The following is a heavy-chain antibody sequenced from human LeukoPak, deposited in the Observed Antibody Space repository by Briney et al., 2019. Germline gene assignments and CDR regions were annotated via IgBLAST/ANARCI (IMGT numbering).Heavy chain of an antibody. J-gene: IGHJ4*02. Sequence: ASVKVSCKASGYTFNGYYKHWVRQAPGQGLEWMGWINPNSGGTNYAQKFQGRVTMTRDTSISTAYMELSRLRSDDTAMYYCARSSGWRYNIDYWGQGTLVTVSS. CDR2: INPNSGGT. CDR1: GYTFNGYY. D-gene: IGHD6-19*01. V-gene: IGHV1-2*02. CDR3: ARSSGWRYNIDY.